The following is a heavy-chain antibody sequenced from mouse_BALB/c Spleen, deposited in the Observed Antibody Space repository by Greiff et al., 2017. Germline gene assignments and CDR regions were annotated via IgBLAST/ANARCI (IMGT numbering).Heavy chain of an antibody. CDR3: ASVKIYDGHYYAMDY. D-gene: IGHD2-3*01. V-gene: IGHV2-2*02. J-gene: IGHJ4*01. Sequence: VKLQESGPGLVQPSQSLSITCTVSGFSLTSYGVHRVRQSPGKGLEWLGVIWSGGSTDYNAAFISRLSISKDNSKSQVFFKMNSLQANDTAIYYCASVKIYDGHYYAMDYWGQGTSVTVSS. CDR2: IWSGGST. CDR1: GFSLTSYG.